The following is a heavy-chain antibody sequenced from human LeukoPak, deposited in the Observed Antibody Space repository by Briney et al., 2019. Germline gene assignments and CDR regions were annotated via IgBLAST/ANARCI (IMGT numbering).Heavy chain of an antibody. D-gene: IGHD2-15*01. CDR2: FYRGDST. CDR3: AREVVSSPSYFDS. Sequence: GGSLRLSCAASGFTVSSSYMYWVRQAPGKGLEWVSFFYRGDSTYYAESVRGRFTISRDNPKNTLYLLMNSLIPEDTAVYYCAREVVSSPSYFDSWGQGTLVTVSS. V-gene: IGHV3-53*01. J-gene: IGHJ4*02. CDR1: GFTVSSSY.